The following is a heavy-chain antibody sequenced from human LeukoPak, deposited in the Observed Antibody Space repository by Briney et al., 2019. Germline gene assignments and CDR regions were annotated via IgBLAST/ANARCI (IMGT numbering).Heavy chain of an antibody. CDR2: IKEDGSVK. J-gene: IGHJ6*04. CDR1: GFTSRRYW. V-gene: IGHV3-7*01. CDR3: SRALEV. Sequence: GGSLRLSCEVSGFTSRRYWMDWVRQAPGRGLEWVANIKEDGSVKYYVDSVKGRFTISRDNGKNSLYLQINNLKPDDTAVYYCSRALEVWGKGTTVTVSS.